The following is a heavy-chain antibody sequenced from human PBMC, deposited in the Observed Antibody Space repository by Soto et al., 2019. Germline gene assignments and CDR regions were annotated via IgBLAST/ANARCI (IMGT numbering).Heavy chain of an antibody. CDR2: INPGSGYT. CDR3: TRDLNGGNPFDY. Sequence: QVQFVQSGAEVKKPGASVRLSCKPSGYTLPNYSIQWVRQAAGQGLQWLGWINPGSGYTGYSQRFQGRVTLSRDNSASTFYMDLTSLTSEDTAVYFCTRDLNGGNPFDYWGQGTLVTVSS. CDR1: GYTLPNYS. D-gene: IGHD2-8*01. J-gene: IGHJ4*02. V-gene: IGHV1-3*01.